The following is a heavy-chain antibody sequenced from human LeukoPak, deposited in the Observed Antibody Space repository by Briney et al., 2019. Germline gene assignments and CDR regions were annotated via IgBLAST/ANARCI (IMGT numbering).Heavy chain of an antibody. Sequence: GSLRLSCAASGFTLSSYAMSWIRQPPGKGLEWIGYIYYSGSTNYNPSLKSRVTISVDTSKNQFSLKLSSVTAADTAVYYCARGSGYYGEDFEYWGQGTLVTVSS. CDR1: GFTLSSYA. V-gene: IGHV4-59*08. D-gene: IGHD3-22*01. J-gene: IGHJ4*02. CDR3: ARGSGYYGEDFEY. CDR2: IYYSGST.